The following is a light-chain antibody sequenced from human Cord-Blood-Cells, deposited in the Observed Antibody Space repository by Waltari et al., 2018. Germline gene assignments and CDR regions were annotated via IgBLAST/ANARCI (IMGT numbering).Light chain of an antibody. CDR3: QQSYSTPP. Sequence: DIQMTQSPSSLYASVGDRVTITCRASQSISSHLNWYQQKPGKAPKILIYAASSLQSWIPSSFSGSGTGTDFALTISSLQPADIATYYCQQSYSTPPLGGGTKVEIK. V-gene: IGKV1-39*01. CDR2: AAS. CDR1: QSISSH. J-gene: IGKJ4*01.